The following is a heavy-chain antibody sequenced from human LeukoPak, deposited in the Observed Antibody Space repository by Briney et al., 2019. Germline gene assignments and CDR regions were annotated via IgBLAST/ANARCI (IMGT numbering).Heavy chain of an antibody. V-gene: IGHV1-69*05. D-gene: IGHD6-13*01. CDR3: ARAYSSSWYGGYYYMDV. Sequence: SVKVSCKASGGTFSSYAISWVRQAPGQGLEWMGGIIPIFGTANYAQKFQGRVTITTDESTSTAYMELSSLRSEDTAVYYCARAYSSSWYGGYYYMDVWGKGTTVTVSS. CDR1: GGTFSSYA. CDR2: IIPIFGTA. J-gene: IGHJ6*03.